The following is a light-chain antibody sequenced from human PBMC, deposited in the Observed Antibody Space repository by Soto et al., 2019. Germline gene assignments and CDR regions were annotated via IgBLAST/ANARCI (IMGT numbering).Light chain of an antibody. CDR3: SSYTTSNTRQIV. CDR2: DVS. Sequence: SALTQPASVSGSPGQSITISCTGTSSDVGGYNYVSWYQHHPGKAHKLMIFDVSNRPSGVSNRFSGSKSGNTASLTISWLQPEDEADYYCSSYTTSNTRQIVFGTGTKVTVL. J-gene: IGLJ1*01. V-gene: IGLV2-14*03. CDR1: SSDVGGYNY.